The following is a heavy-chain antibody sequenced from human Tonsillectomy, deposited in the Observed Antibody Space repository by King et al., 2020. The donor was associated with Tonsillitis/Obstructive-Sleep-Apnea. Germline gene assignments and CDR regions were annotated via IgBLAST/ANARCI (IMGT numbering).Heavy chain of an antibody. Sequence: VQLVQSGGGLVQPGGALRLSCAASGFTLSSYWMSWVRQAPGKGLEWVANIKQDGSEKYYVDSVKGRLTISRDNAKNSLYLQMNSLRAEDTAVYYCARAPPYYDFWSGYSGHFDYWGQGTLVTVSS. CDR3: ARAPPYYDFWSGYSGHFDY. J-gene: IGHJ4*02. CDR1: GFTLSSYW. D-gene: IGHD3-3*01. CDR2: IKQDGSEK. V-gene: IGHV3-7*04.